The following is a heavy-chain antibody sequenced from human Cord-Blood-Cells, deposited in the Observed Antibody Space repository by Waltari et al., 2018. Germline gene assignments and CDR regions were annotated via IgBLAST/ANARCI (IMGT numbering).Heavy chain of an antibody. CDR2: IRSRGRTI. V-gene: IGHV3-48*03. Sequence: EVQLVASGGGLVQPGGSLRLSCAASGFTFSSYEMNWVRQAPGKGLGWGSYIRSRGRTIYYAGSVKGRFTISRDNAKNSLYLQMNSLRAEDTAVYYCARGGRWGQGTLVTVSS. CDR1: GFTFSSYE. CDR3: ARGGR. D-gene: IGHD3-16*01. J-gene: IGHJ4*02.